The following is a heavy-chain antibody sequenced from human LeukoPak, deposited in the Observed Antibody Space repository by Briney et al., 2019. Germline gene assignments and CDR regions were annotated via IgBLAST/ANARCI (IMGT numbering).Heavy chain of an antibody. CDR1: GFTSSNYG. CDR3: AKVVSTGYDNYFDC. J-gene: IGHJ4*02. CDR2: ISYDGKNY. V-gene: IGHV3-30*18. D-gene: IGHD5-12*01. Sequence: GGSLRLSCAASGFTSSNYGMHWVRQAPGKGLEWVALISYDGKNYNYADSVKGRFTISRDNSKNTLYLQMNSLRPEDTAVYYCAKVVSTGYDNYFDCWGQGTLVTVSS.